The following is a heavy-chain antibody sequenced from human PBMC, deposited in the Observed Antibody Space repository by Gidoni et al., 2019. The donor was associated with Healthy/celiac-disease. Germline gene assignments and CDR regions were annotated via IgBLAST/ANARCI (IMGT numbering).Heavy chain of an antibody. J-gene: IGHJ4*02. D-gene: IGHD6-19*01. Sequence: QVQLQQWGAGLLKPSETLSLTCAVYGGSFSGYYWSWIRQPPGKGLEWIGEINHSGSTNYNPSRKSRVTISVDTSKNQFSLKLSSVTAADTAVYYCAALWGDSSGWESHYFDYWGQGTLVTVSS. CDR2: INHSGST. CDR3: AALWGDSSGWESHYFDY. V-gene: IGHV4-34*01. CDR1: GGSFSGYY.